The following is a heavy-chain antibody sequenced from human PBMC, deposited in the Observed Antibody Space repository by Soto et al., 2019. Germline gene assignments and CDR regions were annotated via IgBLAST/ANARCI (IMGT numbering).Heavy chain of an antibody. D-gene: IGHD6-6*01. V-gene: IGHV4-31*03. J-gene: IGHJ3*02. CDR3: ARDKSYSSSYDAFDI. CDR2: IYYSGST. Sequence: SETLSLTCTVSGGSISSGGYYWSWIRQHPGKGLEWIGYIYYSGSTYYNPSLKSRVTISVDTSKNQFSLKLSSVTAADTAVYYCARDKSYSSSYDAFDIWGQGTMVTV. CDR1: GGSISSGGYY.